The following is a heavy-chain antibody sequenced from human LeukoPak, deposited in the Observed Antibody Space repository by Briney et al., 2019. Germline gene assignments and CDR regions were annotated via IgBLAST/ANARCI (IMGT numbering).Heavy chain of an antibody. D-gene: IGHD3-16*01. CDR2: IYYSGST. CDR3: ATGGRRWFDP. J-gene: IGHJ5*02. CDR1: GGSINNYY. V-gene: IGHV4-59*01. Sequence: PSETLSLTCTVSGGSINNYYWSWIRQPPGKVVEWIAYIYYSGSTSYNPSLKSRVTISVDTSKNQLYLNLSSVTAADTAVYYCATGGRRWFDPWGQGTLVTVSS.